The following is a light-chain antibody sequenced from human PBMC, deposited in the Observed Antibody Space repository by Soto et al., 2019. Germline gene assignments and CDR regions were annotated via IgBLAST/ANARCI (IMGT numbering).Light chain of an antibody. J-gene: IGKJ4*01. CDR2: GES. V-gene: IGKV3-20*01. CDR1: QSVSSSY. CDR3: QQYGSSPFT. Sequence: EIVLTQSPGTLSLSPGERATLSCRASQSVSSSYLAWYQQKPGQAPRLLIYGESSRDTGIPDRFSGSGSGTDFTLTIRRLEPEDFAVYYCQQYGSSPFTFGGGTKVEIK.